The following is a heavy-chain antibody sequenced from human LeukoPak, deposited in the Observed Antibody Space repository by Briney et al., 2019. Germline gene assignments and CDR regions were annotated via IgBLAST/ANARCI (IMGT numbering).Heavy chain of an antibody. J-gene: IGHJ3*02. V-gene: IGHV7-4-1*02. D-gene: IGHD3-22*01. Sequence: GASVKVSCKASGYTFTIYAMNWVRQAPGQGLEWMGWINTNTGNPTYAQGFTGRFVFSLDTSVSTAYLQISSLKAEDTAVYYCARDDYDSSGDALDIWGQGTMVTVSS. CDR3: ARDDYDSSGDALDI. CDR2: INTNTGNP. CDR1: GYTFTIYA.